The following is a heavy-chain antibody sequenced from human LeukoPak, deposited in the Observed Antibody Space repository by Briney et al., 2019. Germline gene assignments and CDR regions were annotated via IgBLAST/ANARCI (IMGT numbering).Heavy chain of an antibody. D-gene: IGHD3-22*01. V-gene: IGHV3-21*01. CDR1: GFTFSTYT. J-gene: IGHJ3*01. CDR2: ISSSVSYT. Sequence: GSLRLSCAASGFTFSTYTMNWVRQAPGKGLEWVSSISSSVSYTYYPDSVKGRFTISRDNAKNSLFLQMNSLRAEDTAVYYCARDLGRSGYYTVDAFDLWGQGTLVTVSS. CDR3: ARDLGRSGYYTVDAFDL.